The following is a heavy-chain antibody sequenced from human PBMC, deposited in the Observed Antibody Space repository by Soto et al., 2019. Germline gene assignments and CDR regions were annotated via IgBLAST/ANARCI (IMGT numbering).Heavy chain of an antibody. CDR3: ARARARGWNDVGGDNWFDP. CDR2: ISSSGSTI. Sequence: GGSLRLSCAASGFTFSDYYMSWIRQAPGKGLEWVSYISSSGSTIYYADSVKGRFTISRDNAKNSLYLQMNSLRAEDTAVYYCARARARGWNDVGGDNWFDPWGQGTLVTVSS. CDR1: GFTFSDYY. D-gene: IGHD1-1*01. V-gene: IGHV3-11*01. J-gene: IGHJ5*02.